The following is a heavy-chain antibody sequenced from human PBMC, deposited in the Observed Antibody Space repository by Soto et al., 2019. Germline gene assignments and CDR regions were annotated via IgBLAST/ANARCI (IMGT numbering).Heavy chain of an antibody. V-gene: IGHV2-5*02. J-gene: IGHJ4*02. CDR3: AHLAFCGGSCYYFDY. CDR2: LFWDDDD. D-gene: IGHD2-15*01. CDR1: GFSLSTSGVG. Sequence: QITLKESGPTLVKPTQTLTRTCTFSGFSLSTSGVGVGWIRQPPGKALEWLALLFWDDDDRYSPSLKSRLTITKDTSKDQVVLTMTNMDPVDTATYFCAHLAFCGGSCYYFDYWGLGTLVTVSS.